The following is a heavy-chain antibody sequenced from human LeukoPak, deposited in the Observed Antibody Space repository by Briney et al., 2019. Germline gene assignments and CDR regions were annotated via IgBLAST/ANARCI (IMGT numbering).Heavy chain of an antibody. J-gene: IGHJ4*02. D-gene: IGHD2-2*01. Sequence: SETLSLTCTVSGGSISSRTYYWGWIRQPPGKGLEWIGSSYYSGSTYYNPSLKSRVTISVDTSKNQFSLKLRSVTAADTAVYYCARLADCSSTRCHVYWGQGTLVTVSS. CDR3: ARLADCSSTRCHVY. V-gene: IGHV4-39*01. CDR1: GGSISSRTYY. CDR2: SYYSGST.